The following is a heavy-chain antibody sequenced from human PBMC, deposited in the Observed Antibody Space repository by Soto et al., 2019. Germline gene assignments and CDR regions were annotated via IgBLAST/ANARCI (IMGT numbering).Heavy chain of an antibody. D-gene: IGHD1-26*01. V-gene: IGHV3-30*18. J-gene: IGHJ6*02. CDR1: GFRFSSYG. CDR2: ISYEGSKK. Sequence: EGSLRLSGAASGFRFSSYGMNWVRQAPGKGLEWVAVISYEGSKKYYADSVKGRFTTSRDNSKNTLYLQMNSLRAEDTAVYYCAKINGGSSPVDLYYYYGMDGWGQGTTVSV. CDR3: AKINGGSSPVDLYYYYGMDG.